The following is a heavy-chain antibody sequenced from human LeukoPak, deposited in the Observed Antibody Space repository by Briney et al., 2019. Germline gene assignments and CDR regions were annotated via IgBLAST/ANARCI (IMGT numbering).Heavy chain of an antibody. D-gene: IGHD2-15*01. CDR3: ARDNCSGGSCYQNFDY. CDR1: GYTFTSYG. CDR2: ISAYNGNT. V-gene: IGHV1-18*01. Sequence: GASVKVSCKASGYTFTSYGISWVRQAPGQGLEWMGWISAYNGNTNYAQKLQGRVTMTTDTSTSTAYMELRSLGSDDTAVYYCARDNCSGGSCYQNFDYWGQGTLVTVSS. J-gene: IGHJ4*02.